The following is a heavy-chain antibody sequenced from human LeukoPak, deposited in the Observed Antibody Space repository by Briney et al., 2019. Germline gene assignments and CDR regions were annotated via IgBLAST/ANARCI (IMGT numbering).Heavy chain of an antibody. J-gene: IGHJ4*02. V-gene: IGHV3-23*01. CDR1: GFTFSNYG. CDR3: AKDMYYDSSGPAFDY. Sequence: GGTLRLSCAASGFTFSNYGMSWVRQAPGKGLEWVSTIGGSGGNTYYADSVKGRFTISRDTSKNTLYLQMNSPRAEDTAVYYCAKDMYYDSSGPAFDYWGQGTLVTVSS. CDR2: IGGSGGNT. D-gene: IGHD3-22*01.